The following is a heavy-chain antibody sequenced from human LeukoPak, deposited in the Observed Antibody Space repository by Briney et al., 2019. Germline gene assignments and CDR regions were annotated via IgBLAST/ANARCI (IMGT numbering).Heavy chain of an antibody. D-gene: IGHD5-12*01. CDR3: ARPSNSGYDH. J-gene: IGHJ5*02. CDR1: GYTFSTNW. CDR2: IYPSDSDT. V-gene: IGHV5-51*01. Sequence: GESLKISCKASGYTFSTNWIGWVRQMPGKGLEWMGIIYPSDSDTRYSPSFQGQVTISADKSISTTYLQWGSLKASDTAMYYCARPSNSGYDHWGQGALVTVSS.